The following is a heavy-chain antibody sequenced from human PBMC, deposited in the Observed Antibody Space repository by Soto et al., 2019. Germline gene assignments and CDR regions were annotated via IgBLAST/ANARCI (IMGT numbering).Heavy chain of an antibody. V-gene: IGHV3-33*01. CDR1: GFTFRSHG. CDR3: ARATGGLGNDAFDI. CDR2: IWYDGSNK. D-gene: IGHD3-16*01. J-gene: IGHJ3*02. Sequence: ESGGGVVQPGRSLRVSCAASGFTFRSHGMHWVRQAPGKGLEWVAVIWYDGSNKYFADSVKGRFTISRDNSKNTLYLQMNSLRAEDTAVYYCARATGGLGNDAFDIWGQGTMVTVSS.